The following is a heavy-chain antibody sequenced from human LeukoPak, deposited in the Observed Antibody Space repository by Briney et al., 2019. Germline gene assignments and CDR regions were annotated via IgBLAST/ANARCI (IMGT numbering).Heavy chain of an antibody. CDR1: GYTFTSYG. Sequence: ASVKVSCKASGYTFTSYGISWVRQAPGQGLEWMGWISAYNGNTNYAQKLQGRVTMTTDTSTSTAYMELRSLRSDDMAVYYCARSKGRYYDFWSGPGTADYWGQGTLVTVSS. CDR3: ARSKGRYYDFWSGPGTADY. V-gene: IGHV1-18*03. J-gene: IGHJ4*02. CDR2: ISAYNGNT. D-gene: IGHD3-3*01.